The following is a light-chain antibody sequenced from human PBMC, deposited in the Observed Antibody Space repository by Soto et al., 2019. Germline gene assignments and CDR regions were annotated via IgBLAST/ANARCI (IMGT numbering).Light chain of an antibody. J-gene: IGLJ2*01. V-gene: IGLV2-23*01. Sequence: QSALTQPASVSGSPGQSITISCTGTSSDVGSYSLVSWYQHHPGKAPKLMIYEGSKRPSGVSNRFSGSKSGNTASLTISGLQAEDEADYYCCSYAGSDTLLFGGETKLTVL. CDR2: EGS. CDR3: CSYAGSDTLL. CDR1: SSDVGSYSL.